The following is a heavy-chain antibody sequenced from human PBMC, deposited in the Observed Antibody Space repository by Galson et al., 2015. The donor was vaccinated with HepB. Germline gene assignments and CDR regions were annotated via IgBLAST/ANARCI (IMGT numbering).Heavy chain of an antibody. CDR1: RFTFSSYA. Sequence: SLRLSCAASRFTFSSYAMNWVRQAPGKGLEWVSAISGSGGSTYYADSVKGRFTISRDNSKNTLYLQMNSLRAEDTAVYYCAKRSRRDASSGYHAYWGQGTLVTVSS. D-gene: IGHD3-22*01. CDR3: AKRSRRDASSGYHAY. CDR2: ISGSGGST. V-gene: IGHV3-23*01. J-gene: IGHJ4*02.